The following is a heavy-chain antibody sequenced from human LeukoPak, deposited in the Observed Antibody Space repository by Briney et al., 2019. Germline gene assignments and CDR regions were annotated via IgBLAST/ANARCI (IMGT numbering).Heavy chain of an antibody. Sequence: PSETLSLTCTVSGGSISSSSYYWGWIRQPPGKGLEWIGEINHSGSTNYNPSLKSRVTISVDTSKNQFSLKLSSVTAADTAVYYCARHIRITMVRGVITPYFYFDYWGQGTLVTVSS. CDR3: ARHIRITMVRGVITPYFYFDY. D-gene: IGHD3-10*01. V-gene: IGHV4-39*01. CDR1: GGSISSSSYY. J-gene: IGHJ4*02. CDR2: INHSGST.